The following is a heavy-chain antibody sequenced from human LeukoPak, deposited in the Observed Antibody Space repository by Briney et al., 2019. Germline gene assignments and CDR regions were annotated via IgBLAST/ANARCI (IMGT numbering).Heavy chain of an antibody. CDR3: ARETSSSWYVCYYYGMDV. J-gene: IGHJ6*02. Sequence: GASVKVSCKASGYTFTSYDINWVRQATGQGLEWMGWMNPNSGNTGYAQKFQGRVTMTRNTSISTAYMELSSLRSEDTAVYYCARETSSSWYVCYYYGMDVWGQGTTVTVSS. V-gene: IGHV1-8*01. CDR1: GYTFTSYD. CDR2: MNPNSGNT. D-gene: IGHD6-13*01.